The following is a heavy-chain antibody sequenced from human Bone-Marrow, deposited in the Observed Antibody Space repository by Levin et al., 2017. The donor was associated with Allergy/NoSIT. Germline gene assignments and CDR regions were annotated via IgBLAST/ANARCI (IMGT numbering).Heavy chain of an antibody. CDR2: ISHDGSDE. CDR3: AKSREGQWLVADS. J-gene: IGHJ4*02. D-gene: IGHD6-19*01. CDR1: GFIFSDFG. Sequence: PGGSLRLSCEASGFIFSDFGMHWVRQAPGKGLEWVSLISHDGSDEYYPDSVKGRFTISRDNSKNTLYLQMNSLRRDDTAVYFCAKSREGQWLVADSWGQGTLVTVSS. V-gene: IGHV3-30*18.